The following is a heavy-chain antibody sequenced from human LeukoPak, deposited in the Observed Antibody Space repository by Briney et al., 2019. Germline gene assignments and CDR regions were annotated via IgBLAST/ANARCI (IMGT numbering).Heavy chain of an antibody. CDR2: ISSSGNTI. J-gene: IGHJ4*02. CDR1: GFTFSDYY. V-gene: IGHV3-11*04. D-gene: IGHD5-18*01. Sequence: GGSLRLSCAASGFTFSDYYMSWIRQAPGKGLEWDSYISSSGNTIYYADSVKGRFTISRDNTKNSLSLQMNSLRAEDTAVYYCARDLSGYNYFDYWGRGTLVTVSS. CDR3: ARDLSGYNYFDY.